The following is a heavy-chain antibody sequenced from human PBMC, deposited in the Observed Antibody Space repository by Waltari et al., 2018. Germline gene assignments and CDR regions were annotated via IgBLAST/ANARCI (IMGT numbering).Heavy chain of an antibody. V-gene: IGHV3-49*04. D-gene: IGHD6-6*01. CDR1: GFIFGDYA. CDR2: IRSKAYGGTT. J-gene: IGHJ6*03. CDR3: TRIEGKAARPGGIYFYFYYMDV. Sequence: EVQLVESGGGLVQPGRSLRLSCTASGFIFGDYAMSWVRQAPGKGLEWVGFIRSKAYGGTTEYAASVKGRFTISRDDSKSIAYLQMNSLKTEDTAVYYCTRIEGKAARPGGIYFYFYYMDVWGKGTTVTVSS.